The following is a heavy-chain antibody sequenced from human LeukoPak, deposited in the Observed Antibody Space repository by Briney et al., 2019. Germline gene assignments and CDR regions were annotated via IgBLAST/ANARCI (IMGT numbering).Heavy chain of an antibody. CDR2: ISSRGGTT. CDR3: ARETRFNWFDP. CDR1: GFTFSNYE. V-gene: IGHV3-48*03. D-gene: IGHD1-7*01. J-gene: IGHJ5*02. Sequence: PGGSLRLSCAASGFTFSNYEMNWVRQAPGKGLEWVSYISSRGGTTYYADSVKGRSTISRDNAKNSLYLQMSSLRAEDTAVYYCARETRFNWFDPRGQGTLVTVSS.